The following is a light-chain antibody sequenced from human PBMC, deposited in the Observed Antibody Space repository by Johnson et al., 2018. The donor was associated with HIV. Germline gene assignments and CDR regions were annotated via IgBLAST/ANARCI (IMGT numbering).Light chain of an antibody. V-gene: IGLV1-51*01. CDR1: SSNIGNNY. J-gene: IGLJ1*01. CDR2: DNN. Sequence: QPVLTQPPSVSAAPGQKVTISCSGSSSNIGNNYVSWYQQLPGTAPKLLIYDNNKRPSGIPDRFSGSKSGTSATLGITGLRTGDEADYYCGTWDSSLSVDNYVLGTGTKVTVL. CDR3: GTWDSSLSVDNYV.